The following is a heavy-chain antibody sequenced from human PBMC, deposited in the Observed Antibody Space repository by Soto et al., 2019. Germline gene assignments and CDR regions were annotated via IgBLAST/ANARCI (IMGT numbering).Heavy chain of an antibody. Sequence: SETLSLTCTVSGGSISSYYWSWIRQPPGKGLEWIGYIYYSGSTNYNPSLKSRVTISVDTSKNQFSLKLSSVTAADTAVYYCARVSDDFWSGYYMENWFDPWGQGTLVTVSS. D-gene: IGHD3-3*01. CDR1: GGSISSYY. CDR2: IYYSGST. J-gene: IGHJ5*02. CDR3: ARVSDDFWSGYYMENWFDP. V-gene: IGHV4-59*01.